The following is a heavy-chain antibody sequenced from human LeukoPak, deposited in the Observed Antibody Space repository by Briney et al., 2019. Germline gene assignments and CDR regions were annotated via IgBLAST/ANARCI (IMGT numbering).Heavy chain of an antibody. V-gene: IGHV3-23*01. Sequence: PGGSLRLSCAASGFTFRSYAMSWVRQAPGKGLEWCSVISGSGGSTYYADSVKGRFTISRDNSKNTLYLQMNSLRAVDTAVYYCPKGLYSGSYDGFDSWGQGALVTVSS. D-gene: IGHD1-26*01. J-gene: IGHJ4*02. CDR3: PKGLYSGSYDGFDS. CDR2: ISGSGGST. CDR1: GFTFRSYA.